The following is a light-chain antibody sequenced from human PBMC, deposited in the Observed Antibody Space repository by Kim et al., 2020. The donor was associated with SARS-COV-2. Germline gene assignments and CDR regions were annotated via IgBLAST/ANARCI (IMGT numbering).Light chain of an antibody. V-gene: IGKV2-30*01. CDR2: KVS. J-gene: IGKJ2*01. Sequence: DVVMAQSPLSLPVTLGQPASISCRSSQSLVSSDGNTYLDWFQQRPGQSPRRLIYKVSNRDSGVPDKFSGSGSGTDFTLKISRVEAEDVGVYYCMQGIYWPYTFGQGTKLEI. CDR3: MQGIYWPYT. CDR1: QSLVSSDGNTY.